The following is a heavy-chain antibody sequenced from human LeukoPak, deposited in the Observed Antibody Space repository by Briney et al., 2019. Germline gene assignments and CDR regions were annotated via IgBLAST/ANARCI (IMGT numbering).Heavy chain of an antibody. CDR2: IKQDGSEK. Sequence: GGSLRLSCAASGFTFSSYWMSWVRQAPGKGLEGVAHIKQDGSEKYYVDSVKGRFTISRDNAKNSLYLQMNSLRAEDTAVYYCARRPIWSGYYYFDYWGQGTLVTVSS. D-gene: IGHD3-3*01. J-gene: IGHJ4*02. V-gene: IGHV3-7*01. CDR3: ARRPIWSGYYYFDY. CDR1: GFTFSSYW.